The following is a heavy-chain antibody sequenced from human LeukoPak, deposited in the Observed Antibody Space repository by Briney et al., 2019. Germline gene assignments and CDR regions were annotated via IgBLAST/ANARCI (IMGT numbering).Heavy chain of an antibody. CDR1: GGSFSGYY. J-gene: IGHJ4*02. CDR2: INHSGST. CDR3: ARGALSTFDY. V-gene: IGHV4-34*01. Sequence: NSSETLSLTCAVYGGSFSGYYWSWIRQPPGKGLEWIGEINHSGSTNYNPSLKSRVTISVDTSKNQFSLKLSSVTAADTAVYYCARGALSTFDYWGQGTLVTVSS.